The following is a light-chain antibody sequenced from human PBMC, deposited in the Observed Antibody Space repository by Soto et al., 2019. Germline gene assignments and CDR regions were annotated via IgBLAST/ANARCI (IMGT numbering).Light chain of an antibody. Sequence: DIQLTQSPSTLSASVGDRVTISCRPSQSINNYLAWYQQKPGKAPKLLIYKASTLESGVPSTFSGSGSGTEFSLTISSLQPDDFATYYCQQYGNLWTFGQGTKVEIK. CDR1: QSINNY. CDR3: QQYGNLWT. J-gene: IGKJ1*01. V-gene: IGKV1-5*03. CDR2: KAS.